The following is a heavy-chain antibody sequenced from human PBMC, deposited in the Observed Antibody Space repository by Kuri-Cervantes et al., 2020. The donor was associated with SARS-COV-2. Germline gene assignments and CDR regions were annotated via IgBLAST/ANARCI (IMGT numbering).Heavy chain of an antibody. CDR1: GFTFSSYD. V-gene: IGHV3-21*01. CDR3: ARGDFWNGYYNWYFDL. Sequence: GESLKISCAASGFTFSSYDMHWVRQAPGKGLEWVSSISSSSSYIYYADSVKGRFTISRDNAKNSLYLQMNSLRAEDTAVYYCARGDFWNGYYNWYFDLWGRGTLVTVSS. D-gene: IGHD3-3*01. J-gene: IGHJ2*01. CDR2: ISSSSSYI.